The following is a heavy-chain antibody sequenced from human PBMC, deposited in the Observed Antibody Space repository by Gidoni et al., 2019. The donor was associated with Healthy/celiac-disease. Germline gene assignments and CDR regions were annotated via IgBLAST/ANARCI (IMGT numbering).Heavy chain of an antibody. CDR1: GFTFSSYA. CDR2: ISYDGSNK. J-gene: IGHJ4*02. V-gene: IGHV3-30-3*01. Sequence: QVQLVESGGGVVQPGLYLSLSCAASGFTFSSYAMHWVRQAPGKGLEWVAVISYDGSNKYYADSVKGRFTISRDNSKKTLYQQMNSLRAEDTAVYYCARVYDSSGYPSGDYWGQGTLVTVAS. D-gene: IGHD3-22*01. CDR3: ARVYDSSGYPSGDY.